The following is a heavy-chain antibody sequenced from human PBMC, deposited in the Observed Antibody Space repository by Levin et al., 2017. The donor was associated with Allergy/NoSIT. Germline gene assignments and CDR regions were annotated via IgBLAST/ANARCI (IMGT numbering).Heavy chain of an antibody. Sequence: PAGGSLILSCAASGFTFSSYWMSWVRQAPGKGLEWVANIKQDGSEKYYVDSVKGRFTISRDNAKNSLYLQMNSLRAEDTAVYYCARYSSGWYDPLNEFFDYWGQGTLVTVSS. V-gene: IGHV3-7*04. D-gene: IGHD6-19*01. CDR1: GFTFSSYW. CDR3: ARYSSGWYDPLNEFFDY. CDR2: IKQDGSEK. J-gene: IGHJ4*02.